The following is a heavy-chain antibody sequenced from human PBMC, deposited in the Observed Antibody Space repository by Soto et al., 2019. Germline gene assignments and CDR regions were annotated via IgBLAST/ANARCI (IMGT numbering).Heavy chain of an antibody. D-gene: IGHD4-4*01. CDR3: ARDGYTVTPNYYYGMDV. CDR1: GGSISSYY. Sequence: PSETLSLTCTVSGGSISSYYWSWIRQPPGKGLEWIGYIYYSGSTNYNPSLKSRVTISVDTSKNQLSLKLSSVTAADTAVYYCARDGYTVTPNYYYGMDVWGQGTTVTVSS. J-gene: IGHJ6*02. V-gene: IGHV4-59*01. CDR2: IYYSGST.